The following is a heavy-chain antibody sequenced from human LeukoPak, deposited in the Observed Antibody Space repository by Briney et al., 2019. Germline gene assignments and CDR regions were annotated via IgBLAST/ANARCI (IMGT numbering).Heavy chain of an antibody. D-gene: IGHD4-17*01. J-gene: IGHJ4*02. CDR3: ARAQHDYGDYGDY. CDR1: ASTFSTYA. V-gene: IGHV1-46*01. CDR2: INPSGGST. Sequence: ASVKVSCKASASTFSTYAIHWVRQAPGQGLEWMGIINPSGGSTSYAQKFQGRVTMTRDMSTSTVYMELSSLRSEDTAVYYCARAQHDYGDYGDYWGQGTLVTVSS.